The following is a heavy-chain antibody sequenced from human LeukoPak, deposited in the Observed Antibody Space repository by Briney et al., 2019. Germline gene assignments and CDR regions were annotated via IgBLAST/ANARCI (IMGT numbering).Heavy chain of an antibody. Sequence: GGSLRLSCAGSGFTFSNFAMGWVRQAPGKGLEWVSAISGGGGNTYYADSVKGRFTISRDNSKNTLYLQMNSLRAEDTAVYYCGKNRYSGSLSPFDIWGQGTMVTVSS. CDR1: GFTFSNFA. D-gene: IGHD1-26*01. V-gene: IGHV3-23*01. CDR3: GKNRYSGSLSPFDI. J-gene: IGHJ3*02. CDR2: ISGGGGNT.